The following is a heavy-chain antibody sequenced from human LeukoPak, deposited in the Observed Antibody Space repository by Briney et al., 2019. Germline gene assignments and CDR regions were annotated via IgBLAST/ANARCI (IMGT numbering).Heavy chain of an antibody. V-gene: IGHV4-39*07. D-gene: IGHD6-13*01. J-gene: IGHJ4*02. CDR2: IYYSGNT. CDR1: GGSISSYY. CDR3: ARVTGYMTEDYFDY. Sequence: SETLSPTCTVSGGSISSYYWGWIRQPPGKGLEWIGSIYYSGNTYYNASLKSQVSISIDTSKNQFSLRLSSVTAADTAVYYCARVTGYMTEDYFDYWGQGTLITVSS.